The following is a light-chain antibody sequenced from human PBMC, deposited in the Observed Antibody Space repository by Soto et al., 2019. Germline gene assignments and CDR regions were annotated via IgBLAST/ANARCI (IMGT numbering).Light chain of an antibody. CDR1: QSVDSTY. CDR3: QQYDNSPPLYT. CDR2: AAS. J-gene: IGKJ2*01. Sequence: EIVLTQSPGTLSLSPGERATLSCRASQSVDSTYLAWYQQKPGQAPRLLIYAASSRAAGIPDRFSGSGSGTDFTLTISRLEPEAFAVYYCQQYDNSPPLYTFGQGTKLEIK. V-gene: IGKV3-20*01.